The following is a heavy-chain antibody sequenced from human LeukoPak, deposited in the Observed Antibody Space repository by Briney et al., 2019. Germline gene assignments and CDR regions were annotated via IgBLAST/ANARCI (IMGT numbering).Heavy chain of an antibody. CDR2: ISYSGSA. V-gene: IGHV4-59*08. J-gene: IGHJ4*02. CDR3: ARHPSVAGTKGGFDH. Sequence: SETLSLTCTVSGGSISSYYWSWIRQPPGKGLEWIGYISYSGSANYNPSLKSRVTISVDTSKNQFSLKLSSVTAADTAVYYCARHPSVAGTKGGFDHWGQGTLVTVSS. CDR1: GGSISSYY. D-gene: IGHD6-19*01.